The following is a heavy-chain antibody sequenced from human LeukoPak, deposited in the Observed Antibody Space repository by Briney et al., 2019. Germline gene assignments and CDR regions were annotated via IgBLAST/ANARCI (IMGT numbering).Heavy chain of an antibody. CDR1: GFTFSSYG. D-gene: IGHD3-3*01. Sequence: PGGSLRLSCAASGFTFSSYGMHWVRQAPGKGLEWVAVIWYDGSNKYYADSVKGRFTISRDNSKNTLYLQMNSLRAEDTAVYYCARDGGGFLEPHLEVTMARWGQGTLVTVSS. CDR2: IWYDGSNK. CDR3: ARDGGGFLEPHLEVTMAR. J-gene: IGHJ4*02. V-gene: IGHV3-33*01.